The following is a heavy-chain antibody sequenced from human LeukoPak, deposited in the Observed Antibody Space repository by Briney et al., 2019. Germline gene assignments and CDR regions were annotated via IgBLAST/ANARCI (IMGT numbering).Heavy chain of an antibody. CDR3: ATQQLVRFVLRFQH. V-gene: IGHV1-24*01. Sequence: ASVKVSCKVSGYTLTELSMHWVRQAPGKGLEWMGRFDPEDGETIYAQKFQGRVTMTEDTSTNTAYMELSSLRSQDTAVYYCATQQLVRFVLRFQHWGQGTLVTVSS. J-gene: IGHJ1*01. CDR2: FDPEDGET. D-gene: IGHD6-13*01. CDR1: GYTLTELS.